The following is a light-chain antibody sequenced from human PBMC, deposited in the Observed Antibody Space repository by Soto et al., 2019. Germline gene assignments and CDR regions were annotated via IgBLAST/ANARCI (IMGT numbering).Light chain of an antibody. V-gene: IGKV3-20*01. CDR3: QQYGSSLWT. Sequence: EIVLTQSPGTLSLSPGERATLSCRASQSVSSSYLAWYQQKPGQAPRLLIYGASSRATGIPDRFSGSGSGTDFTLTISRLEPEDFAVYYCQQYGSSLWTFVQGT. J-gene: IGKJ1*01. CDR2: GAS. CDR1: QSVSSSY.